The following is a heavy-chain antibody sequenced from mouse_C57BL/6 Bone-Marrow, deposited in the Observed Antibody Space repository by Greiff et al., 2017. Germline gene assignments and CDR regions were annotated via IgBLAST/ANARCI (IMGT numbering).Heavy chain of an antibody. CDR2: IYPRSGNT. V-gene: IGHV1-81*01. CDR1: GYTFTSYG. J-gene: IGHJ4*01. D-gene: IGHD2-1*01. Sequence: VQLQQSGAELARPGASVKLSCKASGYTFTSYGISWVKQRTGQGLEWIGEIYPRSGNTYYNEKFKGKATLTADKSSSTAYMELRSLTSEDSAVYFCARSRVYYGNRLATDYWGQGTSFTVSS. CDR3: ARSRVYYGNRLATDY.